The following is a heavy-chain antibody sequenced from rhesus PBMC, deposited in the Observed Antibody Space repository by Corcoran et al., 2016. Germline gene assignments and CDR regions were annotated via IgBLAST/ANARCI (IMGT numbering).Heavy chain of an antibody. CDR1: GFSIRSGYC. Sequence: QVPLQESGPGLVKPSETLSLPCAVSGFSIRSGYCWSWLRPPPVKGLEWIGYIGGRRGSTNNNPSLKSRVTISKDTSKNQFSLKLSSVTAADTAVYYCARERYSGYSHFDYWGQGVLVTVSS. D-gene: IGHD5-24*01. CDR3: ARERYSGYSHFDY. V-gene: IGHV4-127*01. J-gene: IGHJ4*01. CDR2: IGGRRGST.